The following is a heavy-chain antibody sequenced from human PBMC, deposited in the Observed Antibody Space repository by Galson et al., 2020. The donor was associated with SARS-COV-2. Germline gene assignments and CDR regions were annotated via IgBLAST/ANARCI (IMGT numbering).Heavy chain of an antibody. Sequence: GSLRLSCAASGFTFSNYWMTWVRQVPGKGLEWVANIKQDGSEKQCVDSVKGRFTISRDNTKNSLYLQMNSLRDDDTAVYYCGRERGGAIGASTIDYWGQGTLVTVSS. J-gene: IGHJ4*02. CDR3: GRERGGAIGASTIDY. CDR2: IKQDGSEK. CDR1: GFTFSNYW. D-gene: IGHD1-26*01. V-gene: IGHV3-7*01.